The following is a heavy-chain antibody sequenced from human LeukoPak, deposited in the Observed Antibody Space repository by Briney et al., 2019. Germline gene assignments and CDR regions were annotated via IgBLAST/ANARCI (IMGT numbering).Heavy chain of an antibody. CDR3: ARGVDYDFWSGPYYYYGMDV. CDR2: INPNSGGT. D-gene: IGHD3-3*01. J-gene: IGHJ6*02. CDR1: GYTFTGYY. V-gene: IGHV1-2*02. Sequence: GASVKVSCKASGYTFTGYYMHWVRQAPGQGLEWMGWINPNSGGTNYAQKFQGRVTMTRDTSISTAYMELSRLRSDDTAVYYCARGVDYDFWSGPYYYYGMDVWGQGTTVTVSS.